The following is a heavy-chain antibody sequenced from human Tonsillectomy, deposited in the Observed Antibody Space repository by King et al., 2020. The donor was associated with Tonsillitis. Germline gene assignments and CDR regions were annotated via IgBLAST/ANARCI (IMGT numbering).Heavy chain of an antibody. J-gene: IGHJ4*02. Sequence: VQLQESGPGLVKPSETLSLTCGVSGYFISSGYYWGWIRQPPGKGLEWIGSINHSGTTYYNPSLKSRVTISVDTSKNQFSLKLSSVTAADPAVYYCARVVDTSMVIASGDFWGQGTLVTVSS. D-gene: IGHD5-18*01. CDR3: ARVVDTSMVIASGDF. CDR2: INHSGTT. CDR1: GYFISSGYY. V-gene: IGHV4-38-2*01.